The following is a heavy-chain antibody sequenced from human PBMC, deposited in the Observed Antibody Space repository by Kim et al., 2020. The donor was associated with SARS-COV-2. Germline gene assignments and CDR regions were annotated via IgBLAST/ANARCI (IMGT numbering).Heavy chain of an antibody. CDR2: VMYTGTRK. Sequence: GGSLRLSCAGSGFTFSTYAMSWVRQAPGKGLEWLSTVMYTGTRKYYADSVKGRFTVSRDNSKNTMFLQMNSLRAEDTAVYYCAKGGYDTRGYSAHFDYWG. CDR3: AKGGYDTRGYSAHFDY. D-gene: IGHD3-22*01. CDR1: GFTFSTYA. V-gene: IGHV3-23*01. J-gene: IGHJ4*01.